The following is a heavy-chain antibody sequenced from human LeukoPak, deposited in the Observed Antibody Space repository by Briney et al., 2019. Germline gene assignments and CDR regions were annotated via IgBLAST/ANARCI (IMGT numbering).Heavy chain of an antibody. CDR3: ARSLNLNHYMDV. V-gene: IGHV1-2*02. CDR2: INPNSGGT. D-gene: IGHD1-20*01. Sequence: ASVKVSCKASGYTFTGYYMHWVRQAPGQGLEWMGWINPNSGGTNYAQKFQGRVTMTRDTSISTAYMELSRLRSDDTAVYYCARSLNLNHYMDVWGKGTKVTVSS. J-gene: IGHJ6*03. CDR1: GYTFTGYY.